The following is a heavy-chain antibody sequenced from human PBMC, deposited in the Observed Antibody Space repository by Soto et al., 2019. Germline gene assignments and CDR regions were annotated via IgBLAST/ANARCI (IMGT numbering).Heavy chain of an antibody. CDR1: GGSISSGGYS. D-gene: IGHD2-2*01. Sequence: SETLSLTCAISGGSISSGGYSWSWIRQPPGKGLEWIGYIYHSGSTYYNPSLKSRVTISVDRSKNQFSLKLSSVTAADTAVYYCARSPYCSSTSCYVWMDVWGQGTTVTVSS. CDR3: ARSPYCSSTSCYVWMDV. CDR2: IYHSGST. V-gene: IGHV4-30-2*01. J-gene: IGHJ6*02.